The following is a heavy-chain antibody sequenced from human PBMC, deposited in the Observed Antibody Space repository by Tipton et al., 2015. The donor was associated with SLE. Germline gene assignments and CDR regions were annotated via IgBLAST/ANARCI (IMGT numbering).Heavy chain of an antibody. J-gene: IGHJ4*02. V-gene: IGHV1-18*01. Sequence: QSGAEVKKPGASVKVSCKASGYTFTTYGISWVRQAPGQGLEWMGWISVYNGDTKYAQKMQGRVTMTTDPSTSTAYMELRSLRSDDTAVYYCAIGSLLLWFGELPDYWGQGTLVTVSS. CDR2: ISVYNGDT. CDR3: AIGSLLLWFGELPDY. D-gene: IGHD3-10*01. CDR1: GYTFTTYG.